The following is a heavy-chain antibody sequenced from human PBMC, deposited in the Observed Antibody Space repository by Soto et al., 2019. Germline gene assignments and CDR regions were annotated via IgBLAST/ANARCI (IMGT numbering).Heavy chain of an antibody. CDR3: ARVNRSCDL. V-gene: IGHV4-59*08. CDR2: IYYSGST. Sequence: QVQLQESGPGLVKPSETLSLTCTVSGGSISSYYWSWIRQPPGEGLEWIGYIYYSGSTNYNPSLKGRVTISVDTSKNPVSLKLSSVTSADTAVYYCARVNRSCDLWGRGTLVTVSS. J-gene: IGHJ2*01. CDR1: GGSISSYY.